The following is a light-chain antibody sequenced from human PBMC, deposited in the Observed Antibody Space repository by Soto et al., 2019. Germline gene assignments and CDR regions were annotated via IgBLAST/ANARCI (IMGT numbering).Light chain of an antibody. J-gene: IGKJ1*01. V-gene: IGKV1-27*01. Sequence: DIQMTQSPSSLSASVGDRVTITCRASQGISNYLAWYQQKPGKVPKLLIYAASTLQSGVPSRFSGSGSGTDFTLTISSLQPEDXAXXXXXKYNSAPRTFGQGTKVEIK. CDR3: XKYNSAPRT. CDR1: QGISNY. CDR2: AAS.